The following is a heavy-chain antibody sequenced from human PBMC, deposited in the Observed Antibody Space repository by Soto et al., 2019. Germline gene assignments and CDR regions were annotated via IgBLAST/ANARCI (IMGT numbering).Heavy chain of an antibody. V-gene: IGHV3-23*01. J-gene: IGHJ4*02. Sequence: EVQLLESGGGLVQPGGSLRLSCAASGFTLNTYAMAWVRQAPGKGLEWVSAISDTDGSTYYVDSVKGRFTISRDDSKNTLYLQMTSLRAEDTAVYYCAKGSGRFGYWGQGTLVTVST. CDR1: GFTLNTYA. CDR2: ISDTDGST. D-gene: IGHD1-26*01. CDR3: AKGSGRFGY.